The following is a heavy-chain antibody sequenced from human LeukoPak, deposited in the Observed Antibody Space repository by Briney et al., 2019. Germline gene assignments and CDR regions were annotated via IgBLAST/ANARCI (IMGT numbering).Heavy chain of an antibody. J-gene: IGHJ6*03. Sequence: SETLSLTCTVSGGSISTITYYWGWTRQPPGKGLEWVGHMYYRGNTFYNPSLKSRVTISVDTSKNQFSLKLSSVTAADTAVYYCARAGRYYGSGSYYTPLDYYYYYYMDVWGKGTTVTISS. V-gene: IGHV4-39*07. CDR1: GGSISTITYY. D-gene: IGHD3-10*01. CDR2: MYYRGNT. CDR3: ARAGRYYGSGSYYTPLDYYYYYYMDV.